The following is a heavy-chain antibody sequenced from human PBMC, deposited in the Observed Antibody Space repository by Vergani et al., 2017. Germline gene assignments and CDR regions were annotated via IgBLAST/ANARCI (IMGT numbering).Heavy chain of an antibody. D-gene: IGHD4-11*01. CDR2: ITWNSGSL. J-gene: IGHJ4*02. V-gene: IGHV3-9*01. CDR1: GFTFDDYA. CDR3: AREYSNKGSLDY. Sequence: EVQLVESGGGLVQPGRSLRLSCAASGFTFDDYAMHWVRQAPGKGLEWVSGITWNSGSLDYADSVRGRFIISRDNAKNSLYLQMSSLRSEDTAFYYCAREYSNKGSLDYWGQGTLVTVTS.